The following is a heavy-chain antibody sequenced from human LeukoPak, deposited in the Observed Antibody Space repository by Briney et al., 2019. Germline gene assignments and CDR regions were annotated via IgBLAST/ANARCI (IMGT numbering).Heavy chain of an antibody. Sequence: SETLSLTCAVYGGSFSGYYWSWIRQPPGKGLEWIGEINHSGSTNYNPSLKSRVTISVDTSKNQFSLKLSSVTAADTAVYYCAKDSTVGSGYSYGYLAYWGQGTLVTVSS. CDR2: INHSGST. V-gene: IGHV4-34*01. J-gene: IGHJ4*02. D-gene: IGHD5-18*01. CDR3: AKDSTVGSGYSYGYLAY. CDR1: GGSFSGYY.